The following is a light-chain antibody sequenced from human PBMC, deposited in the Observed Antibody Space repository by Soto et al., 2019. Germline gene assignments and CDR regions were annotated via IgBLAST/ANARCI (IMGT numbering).Light chain of an antibody. CDR3: QYFDSSLSGWRV. Sequence: QSVLTQPPSVSGAPGQRVTISCTGSSSNIGAGYDVHWYQQLPGTAPKLLIYGNSNRPSGVPDRFSGSKSGTSASLAITGLQAEDEADYYCQYFDSSLSGWRVFGGGTKVTV. J-gene: IGLJ3*02. CDR2: GNS. V-gene: IGLV1-40*01. CDR1: SSNIGAGYD.